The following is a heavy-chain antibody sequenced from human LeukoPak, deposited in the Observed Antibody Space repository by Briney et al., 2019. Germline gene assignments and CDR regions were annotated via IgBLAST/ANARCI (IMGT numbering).Heavy chain of an antibody. V-gene: IGHV1-2*02. Sequence: ASVKVSCKASGYTFTGYYMHWVRQAPGQGLEWMGWINPNSGVTNYAQKFQGRVTMTRDTSISTAYMELSRLRSDDTAVCYCARDPADYDFWSGYTGDYNDYWGQGTLVTVSS. CDR3: ARDPADYDFWSGYTGDYNDY. D-gene: IGHD3-3*01. CDR1: GYTFTGYY. J-gene: IGHJ4*02. CDR2: INPNSGVT.